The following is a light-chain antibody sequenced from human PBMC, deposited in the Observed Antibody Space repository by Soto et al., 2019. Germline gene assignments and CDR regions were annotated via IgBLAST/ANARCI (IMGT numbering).Light chain of an antibody. J-gene: IGKJ2*01. V-gene: IGKV3-20*01. CDR2: GAS. CDR3: QQFDDSRPAVT. Sequence: ESVLTQSPGSLSLSPGERATLSCRASQTVNSKFLNWYQHKPGQAPRLLIYGASIRATGIPDRFSGSRSGADFTLTITRLEPEDCAVYFCQQFDDSRPAVTFGQGTKLEI. CDR1: QTVNSKF.